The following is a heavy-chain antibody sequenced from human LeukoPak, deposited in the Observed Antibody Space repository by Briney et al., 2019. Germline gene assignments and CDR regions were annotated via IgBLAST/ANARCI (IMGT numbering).Heavy chain of an antibody. CDR1: GYSFDTYW. D-gene: IGHD3-3*01. V-gene: IGHV5-51*01. CDR3: ARRGFWRGYYYGFRS. Sequence: GESLKISCRASGYSFDTYWIGWVRQMPGKGLEGMGIIYPDDADTKYSPSFQGQVAISVDKSISTAYLQWGSLKASDSGMYYCARRGFWRGYYYGFRSWGQGTQVTVSS. J-gene: IGHJ5*02. CDR2: IYPDDADT.